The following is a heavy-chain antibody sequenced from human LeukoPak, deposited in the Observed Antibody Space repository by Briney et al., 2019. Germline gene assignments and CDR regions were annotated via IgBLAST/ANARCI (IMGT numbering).Heavy chain of an antibody. D-gene: IGHD5-18*01. V-gene: IGHV3-21*01. J-gene: IGHJ4*02. CDR1: GFTFSSYS. Sequence: GGSLRLSCAASGFTFSSYSINWVRQAPGKGLEWVSSISSSSSYIYYADSVKGRFTISRDNAKNSLYLQMTSLRAEDTAVYYCAGVDTAMVGYWGQGTLVTVSS. CDR2: ISSSSSYI. CDR3: AGVDTAMVGY.